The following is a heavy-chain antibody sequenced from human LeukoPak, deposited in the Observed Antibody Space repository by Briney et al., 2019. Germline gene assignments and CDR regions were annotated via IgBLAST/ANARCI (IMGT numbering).Heavy chain of an antibody. J-gene: IGHJ4*02. CDR2: ISYHGSNI. Sequence: RGGSLRLSCAASGFTFTCCGMHWARQAPGKGLEWLAVISYHGSNIYYADSVKGRFTISRDNSKNTAFLQMNSLRPEDTALYYCARKNEQGVTDFWGQGPLVPVSA. D-gene: IGHD1-1*01. CDR1: GFTFTCCG. CDR3: ARKNEQGVTDF. V-gene: IGHV3-30*03.